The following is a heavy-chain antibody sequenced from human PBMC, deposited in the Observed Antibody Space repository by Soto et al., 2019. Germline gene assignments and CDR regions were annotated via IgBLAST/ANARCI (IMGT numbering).Heavy chain of an antibody. CDR1: GFTFSNYA. V-gene: IGHV3-23*01. CDR3: ATVPLRLVYFDY. D-gene: IGHD5-12*01. Sequence: EVQLLESGGGLVQPGGSLRLSCAASGFTFSNYAMNWVRQAPGKGLEWVAAISGSGSTNYADSVKGRFTISRDNSKNTLYLQMNSLRAEDTAVYYCATVPLRLVYFDYWGPGTLVTVSS. J-gene: IGHJ4*02. CDR2: ISGSGST.